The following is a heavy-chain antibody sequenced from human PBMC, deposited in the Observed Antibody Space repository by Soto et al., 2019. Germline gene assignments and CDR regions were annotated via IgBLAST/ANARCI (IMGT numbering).Heavy chain of an antibody. J-gene: IGHJ4*02. D-gene: IGHD2-2*01. Sequence: QSQTLSLTCAISGDSVSSNSAAWNWIRQSPSRGLEWLGRTYYRSKWYNDYAVSVKSRITINPDTSKNQFSLQLNSVTPEDTAVYYCARAESPYCSSTSCYFYRFDYWGQGTLVTVSS. CDR3: ARAESPYCSSTSCYFYRFDY. V-gene: IGHV6-1*01. CDR1: GDSVSSNSAA. CDR2: TYYRSKWYN.